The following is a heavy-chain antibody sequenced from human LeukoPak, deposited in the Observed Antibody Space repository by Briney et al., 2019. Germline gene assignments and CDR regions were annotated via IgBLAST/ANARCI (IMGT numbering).Heavy chain of an antibody. CDR1: GGSISSYY. CDR2: IYYSGST. Sequence: SETLSLTCTVSGGSISSYYWSWIRQPPGKGLEWIGYIYYSGSTNYNPSLKSRVTISVDTSKNQFSLNLSSVTAGDTAVYYCARGIAVAGMGFDYWGQGTLVTVSS. V-gene: IGHV4-59*08. D-gene: IGHD6-19*01. J-gene: IGHJ4*02. CDR3: ARGIAVAGMGFDY.